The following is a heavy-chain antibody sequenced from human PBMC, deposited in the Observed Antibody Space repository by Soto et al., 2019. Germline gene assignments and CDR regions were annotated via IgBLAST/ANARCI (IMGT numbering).Heavy chain of an antibody. D-gene: IGHD5-12*01. Sequence: QVQLQESGPGLVKPSETLSLTCTVSGGSISNYYWSWIRQPSGAGLEWIGYIYYSGSTNYNPSLKSRVTISVGTSKNQFSLKLSSVTAADTAVYYCARGRDGYEYWGQGSLVTVSS. CDR2: IYYSGST. V-gene: IGHV4-59*01. CDR1: GGSISNYY. CDR3: ARGRDGYEY. J-gene: IGHJ4*02.